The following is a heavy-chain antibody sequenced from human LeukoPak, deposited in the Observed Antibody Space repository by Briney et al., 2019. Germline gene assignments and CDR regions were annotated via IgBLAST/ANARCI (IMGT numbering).Heavy chain of an antibody. D-gene: IGHD3-10*01. CDR1: GCTCSSYG. Sequence: GGSLRLSCAASGCTCSSYGMHWVRQAPGKGLEWVAVISYDGSNKYYADSVKGRFTISRDNSKNTLYLQMNSLRAEDTAVYYCAKDRFGELLYDFDYWGQGTLVTVSS. CDR3: AKDRFGELLYDFDY. CDR2: ISYDGSNK. V-gene: IGHV3-30*18. J-gene: IGHJ4*02.